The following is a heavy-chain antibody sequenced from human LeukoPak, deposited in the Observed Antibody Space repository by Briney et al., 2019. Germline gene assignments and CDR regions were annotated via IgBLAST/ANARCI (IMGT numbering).Heavy chain of an antibody. Sequence: SQTLSLTCTVSGGSISSGDYYWSWIRQPPGKGLEWIGYIYSSGRTYYNPSLKSRVTISVDTSKNEFSLNLSSVTAADRAVYFCARGGTTVIAPVYWGQGTLVSVSS. J-gene: IGHJ4*02. D-gene: IGHD4-23*01. CDR1: GGSISSGDYY. CDR3: ARGGTTVIAPVY. CDR2: IYSSGRT. V-gene: IGHV4-30-4*01.